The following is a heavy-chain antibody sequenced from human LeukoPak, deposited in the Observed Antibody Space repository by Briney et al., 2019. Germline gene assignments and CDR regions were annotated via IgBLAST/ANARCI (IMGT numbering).Heavy chain of an antibody. CDR2: ISAYSGNT. D-gene: IGHD7-27*01. Sequence: ASVKVSCKTSGYTFTSYGIGWVRQAPGQGLEWMGWISAYSGNTNYAQKVQARVTMTRDTSTSTAYMELRSLRSDDTAVYYCARGLPWGQNSLYGMDVWGQGTTVTVSS. J-gene: IGHJ6*02. CDR1: GYTFTSYG. CDR3: ARGLPWGQNSLYGMDV. V-gene: IGHV1-18*01.